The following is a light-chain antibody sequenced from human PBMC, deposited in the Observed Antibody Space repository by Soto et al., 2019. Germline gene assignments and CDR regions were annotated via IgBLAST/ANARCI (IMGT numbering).Light chain of an antibody. V-gene: IGKV3-20*01. CDR2: GTS. Sequence: EIVLTQSPGTLSLSPGERATLSCRASQSVSSSYLAWYQQKPGQAPRLLIYGTSSRATGIPDRFSGGGSGTDFTLTISRLEPEDFAMYFCQQYGSSPRTFGRGTKVEIK. J-gene: IGKJ1*01. CDR3: QQYGSSPRT. CDR1: QSVSSSY.